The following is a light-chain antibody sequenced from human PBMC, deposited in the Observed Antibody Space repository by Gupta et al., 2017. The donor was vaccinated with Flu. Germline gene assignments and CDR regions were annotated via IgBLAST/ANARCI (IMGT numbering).Light chain of an antibody. Sequence: ETVLTQSPEFQSVTPRETVTITCQASEGIGSNLHWFQQKPHQSPKLLIKYASQYLPGVPSRFSGSRSGTDYTLTIHGLEAEDAATYYCQHTNSLRPSFGQGTKLEI. CDR2: YAS. CDR3: QHTNSLRPS. J-gene: IGKJ2*03. V-gene: IGKV6-21*01. CDR1: EGIGSN.